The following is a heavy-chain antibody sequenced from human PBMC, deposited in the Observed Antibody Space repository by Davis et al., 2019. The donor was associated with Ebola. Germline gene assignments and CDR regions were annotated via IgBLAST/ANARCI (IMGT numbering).Heavy chain of an antibody. J-gene: IGHJ3*02. CDR3: AKDSVEDSYGAFDI. CDR2: VSGRGGTT. D-gene: IGHD4-23*01. Sequence: PGGSLRLSCAASGFTFSRYAMSWVRQAPGKGLEWVSSVSGRGGTTYYADSVKGRFTISRDNSKNTLYLQMNSLRAEDTAIYHCAKDSVEDSYGAFDIWGQGTMVTVSS. CDR1: GFTFSRYA. V-gene: IGHV3-23*01.